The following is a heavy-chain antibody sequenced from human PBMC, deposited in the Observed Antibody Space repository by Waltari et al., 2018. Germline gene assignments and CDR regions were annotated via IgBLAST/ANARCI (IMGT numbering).Heavy chain of an antibody. CDR3: ASGIQLSSW. D-gene: IGHD5-18*01. CDR1: STYW. V-gene: IGHV3-74*01. J-gene: IGHJ4*02. Sequence: STYWMHWVRQAPGKGLLWVSRIRSDGTGTDYADSVKGRFTISRDNAKNTLFLQMDSLRAEDTAVYYCASGIQLSSWGGQGTLVSVSS. CDR2: IRSDGTGT.